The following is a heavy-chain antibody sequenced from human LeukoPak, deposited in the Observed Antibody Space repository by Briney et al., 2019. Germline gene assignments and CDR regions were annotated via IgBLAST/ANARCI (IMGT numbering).Heavy chain of an antibody. CDR1: GFTFSSYG. CDR2: ISYDGSNK. D-gene: IGHD4-17*01. J-gene: IGHJ4*02. Sequence: PGGSPRLSCAASGFTFSSYGMHWVRQAPGKGLEWVAVISYDGSNKYYADSVKGRFTISRDNSKNTLYLQMNSLRAEDTAVYYCAKDFAVTTSNYFDYWGQGTLVTVSS. CDR3: AKDFAVTTSNYFDY. V-gene: IGHV3-30*18.